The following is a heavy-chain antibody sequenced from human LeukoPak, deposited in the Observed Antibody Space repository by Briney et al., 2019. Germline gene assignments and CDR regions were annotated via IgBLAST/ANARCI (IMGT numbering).Heavy chain of an antibody. CDR3: ARQVAVVEPTDPNWFDS. CDR2: IFYNGGT. CDR1: GDSIGRSTYY. Sequence: SETLSPTCNVSGDSIGRSTYYWGWVRQTPEKGLEWIGSIFYNGGTYYTPSLQSRVIMSLDTSKNQFSLRLTSVTAADTAVYYCARQVAVVEPTDPNWFDSWGQGTLVTVSS. J-gene: IGHJ5*01. V-gene: IGHV4-39*07. D-gene: IGHD2-21*01.